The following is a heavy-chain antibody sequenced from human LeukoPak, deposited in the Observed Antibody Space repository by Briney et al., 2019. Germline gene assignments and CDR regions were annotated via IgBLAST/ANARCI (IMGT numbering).Heavy chain of an antibody. CDR3: AGRGPYASKCYGCFFDY. J-gene: IGHJ4*02. D-gene: IGHD2-2*01. Sequence: GGSLRLSCAASGFTYSSYAMHWVRQAPGKGPQWVAVTSWDGSYKYYADSVKGQFTISRDNSKNTLYLQINSLRAEDTAVYFCAGRGPYASKCYGCFFDYWGQGTLVFVSS. V-gene: IGHV3-30*04. CDR2: TSWDGSYK. CDR1: GFTYSSYA.